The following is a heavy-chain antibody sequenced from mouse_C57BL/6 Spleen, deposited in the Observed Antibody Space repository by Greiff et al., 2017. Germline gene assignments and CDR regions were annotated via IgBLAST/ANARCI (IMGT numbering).Heavy chain of an antibody. J-gene: IGHJ2*01. V-gene: IGHV3-6*01. CDR3: ARETGYFDY. D-gene: IGHD4-1*01. CDR2: ISYDGSN. CDR1: GYSITSGYY. Sequence: DVQLQESGPGLVNPSPSLSLPCSVTGYSITSGYYWNWIRQFPGNKLEWMCYISYDGSNNYNPSLKNRISITRDPTKNQFFLKLNSVTTEDTATYYCARETGYFDYWGQGTTLTVSS.